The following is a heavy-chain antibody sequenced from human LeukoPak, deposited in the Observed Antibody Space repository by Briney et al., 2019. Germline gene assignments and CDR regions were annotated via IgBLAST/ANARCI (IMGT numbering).Heavy chain of an antibody. D-gene: IGHD3-9*01. CDR3: AKPVTDYDILTGYDY. J-gene: IGHJ4*02. V-gene: IGHV3-23*01. Sequence: GGSLRLSCSASGFTFSTYAMTWVRQAPGKGLEWVSALSASGAATKYADSVQGRFTISRDSSKNTVSLQMSGLRAEDTATYYCAKPVTDYDILTGYDYWGQGTLVTVSS. CDR1: GFTFSTYA. CDR2: LSASGAAT.